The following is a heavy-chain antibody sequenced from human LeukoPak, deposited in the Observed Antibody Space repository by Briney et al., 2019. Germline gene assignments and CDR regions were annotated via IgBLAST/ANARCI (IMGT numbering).Heavy chain of an antibody. CDR1: GYTFSGYY. CDR2: INSDSGAT. D-gene: IGHD1-1*01. Sequence: ASVTVSCKASGYTFSGYYMFWVRQAPGKGLEWMGWINSDSGATNYAQKFQGRVTMTRDTSISTAYMELSSLTSDDTGVYYCAAATTGTTFFDYWGQGTLVTVSS. J-gene: IGHJ4*02. V-gene: IGHV1-2*02. CDR3: AAATTGTTFFDY.